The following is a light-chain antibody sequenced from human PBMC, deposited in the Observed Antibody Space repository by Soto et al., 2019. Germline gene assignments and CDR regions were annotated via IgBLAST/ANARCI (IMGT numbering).Light chain of an antibody. CDR3: QQYDITVWT. Sequence: EIVLTQSPGTLSLSPGETATLSCRASQTGDSRYLAWYQQKRGQAPRLLIYAASSRATGVPDRFSGSGSGTDFTLTIRRLEPEDFAVYYCQQYDITVWTFGQGTKVGIK. J-gene: IGKJ1*01. CDR2: AAS. V-gene: IGKV3-20*01. CDR1: QTGDSRY.